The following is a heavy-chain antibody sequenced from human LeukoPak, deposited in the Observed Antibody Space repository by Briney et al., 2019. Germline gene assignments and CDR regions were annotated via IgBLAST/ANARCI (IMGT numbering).Heavy chain of an antibody. Sequence: PGGSLRLSCAASGFTFSSYAMSWVRQAPGKGLEWVSYISSSGSTIYYADSVKGRFTISRDNAKNSLYLQMNSLGAEDTAVYYCARGEGRYSYGYGAFDIWGQGTMVTVSS. CDR2: ISSSGSTI. J-gene: IGHJ3*02. CDR1: GFTFSSYA. CDR3: ARGEGRYSYGYGAFDI. D-gene: IGHD5-18*01. V-gene: IGHV3-48*04.